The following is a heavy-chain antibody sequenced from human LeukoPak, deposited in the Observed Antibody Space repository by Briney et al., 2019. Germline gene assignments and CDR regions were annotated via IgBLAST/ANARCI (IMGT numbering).Heavy chain of an antibody. CDR1: GFTFSSYW. CDR2: IKQDGSEK. CDR3: ARADILTGYYIRGPYGMDV. Sequence: GSLRLSCAASGFTFSSYWMSWVRQAPGKGLEWVANIKQDGSEKYYVDSVKGRFTTSRDNAKNSLYLQMNSLRAEDTAVYYCARADILTGYYIRGPYGMDVWGQGTTVTVSS. V-gene: IGHV3-7*01. J-gene: IGHJ6*02. D-gene: IGHD3-9*01.